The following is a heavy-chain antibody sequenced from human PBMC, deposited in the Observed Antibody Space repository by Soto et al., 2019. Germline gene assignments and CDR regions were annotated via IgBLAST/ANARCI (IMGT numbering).Heavy chain of an antibody. Sequence: PGGSLKISCNGSGFSFTNYWISWVRQMPGKGLEWMGNIDPVDSYANYSPSFQGHVTFSVDTSISTAYLQWSSLKASDTAMYFCARIESIARNWFDPWGQGTPVTVSS. CDR3: ARIESIARNWFDP. D-gene: IGHD6-13*01. CDR1: GFSFTNYW. V-gene: IGHV5-10-1*01. J-gene: IGHJ5*02. CDR2: IDPVDSYA.